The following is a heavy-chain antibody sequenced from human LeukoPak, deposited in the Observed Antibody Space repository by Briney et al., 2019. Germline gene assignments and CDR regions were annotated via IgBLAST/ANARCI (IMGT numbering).Heavy chain of an antibody. Sequence: SGTLSLTCTVSGGSISSSSYYWGWIRQPPGKGLEWIGSIYYSGSTYYNPSLKSRVTISVDTSKNQFSLKLSSVTAADTAVYYCARGGEVGATKTVFDYWGQGTLVTVSS. D-gene: IGHD1-26*01. V-gene: IGHV4-39*01. CDR2: IYYSGST. CDR3: ARGGEVGATKTVFDY. J-gene: IGHJ4*02. CDR1: GGSISSSSYY.